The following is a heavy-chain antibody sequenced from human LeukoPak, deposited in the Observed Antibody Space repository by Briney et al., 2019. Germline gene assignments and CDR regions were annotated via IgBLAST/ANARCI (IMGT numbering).Heavy chain of an antibody. CDR2: IYYSGST. Sequence: SEPLSLTCTVSGGFISSSNHYWGWIRQPPGKGLEWIDSIYYSGSTYYNPSLKSRVTISVDTAKNQFSLKLSSVTAADMAVYYCARVVLVTASLMTFDIWGQGTMVTVSS. CDR1: GGFISSSNHY. CDR3: ARVVLVTASLMTFDI. D-gene: IGHD2-21*02. V-gene: IGHV4-39*01. J-gene: IGHJ3*02.